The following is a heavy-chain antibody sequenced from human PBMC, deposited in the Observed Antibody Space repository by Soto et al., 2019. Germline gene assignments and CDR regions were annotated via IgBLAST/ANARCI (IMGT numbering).Heavy chain of an antibody. CDR1: GFTFSSYA. V-gene: IGHV3-30-3*01. Sequence: QVQLVESGGGVVQPGRSLRLSCAASGFTFSSYAMHWVRQAPGKGLEWVAVISYDGSNKYYADSVKGRFTISRDNSKNTLYLQMNSLRAEDTAVYYCARHGLVVVTARGLDYWGQGTLVTVSS. J-gene: IGHJ4*02. D-gene: IGHD2-21*02. CDR2: ISYDGSNK. CDR3: ARHGLVVVTARGLDY.